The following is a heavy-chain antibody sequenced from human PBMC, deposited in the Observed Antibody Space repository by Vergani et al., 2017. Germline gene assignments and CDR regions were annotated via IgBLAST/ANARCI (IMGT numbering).Heavy chain of an antibody. J-gene: IGHJ4*02. CDR1: GYTFTGYY. V-gene: IGHV1-2*02. CDR3: ASDGCSGDCFWGSIDY. Sequence: QVQLVQSGAEVKKPGASVKVSCKTSGYTFTGYYMHWVRQAPGQGLEWMGWINPRSGGTNYAQKFQGRVTMTRDTSISTDYMELSGLRSDDTAVYYCASDGCSGDCFWGSIDYWGQGTLVTVSS. D-gene: IGHD2-21*02. CDR2: INPRSGGT.